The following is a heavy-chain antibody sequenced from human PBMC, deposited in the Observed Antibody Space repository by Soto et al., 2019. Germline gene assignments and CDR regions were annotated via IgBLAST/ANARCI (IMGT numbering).Heavy chain of an antibody. CDR2: INPSGGST. CDR1: GYTFTSYY. D-gene: IGHD4-4*01. J-gene: IGHJ4*02. V-gene: IGHV1-46*01. CDR3: ARGELSNYDSRAFDY. Sequence: QVQLVQSGAEVKKPGASVKVSCKASGYTFTSYYMHWVRQAPGQGLEWMGIINPSGGSTSYAQKFRGRVTMTRDTSTSTVYMELSSLRSEDTAVYYCARGELSNYDSRAFDYWGQGTLVTVSS.